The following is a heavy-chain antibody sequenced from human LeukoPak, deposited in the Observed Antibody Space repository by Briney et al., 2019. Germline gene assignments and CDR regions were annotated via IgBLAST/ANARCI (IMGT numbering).Heavy chain of an antibody. D-gene: IGHD3-10*01. J-gene: IGHJ4*02. V-gene: IGHV3-23*01. Sequence: GGSLRLSCAASGFIFSTYGMCWVRQAPGKGLEWVSGISGRGRTTYYADSVKGRFTISRDNPKNTVYLQMNSVRAEDTAVYYCAKEGSALWFGELSWYFDYWGQGALVTVSS. CDR1: GFIFSTYG. CDR3: AKEGSALWFGELSWYFDY. CDR2: ISGRGRTT.